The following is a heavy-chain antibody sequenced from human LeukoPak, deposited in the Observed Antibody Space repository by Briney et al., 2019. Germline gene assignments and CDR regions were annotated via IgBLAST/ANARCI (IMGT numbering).Heavy chain of an antibody. CDR1: GFTFSAYA. Sequence: GGSLRLSCAASGFTFSAYAMHWVRQAPGRGLEWVALIWYDGGSIFYADSVQGRFTISRDNSRNTLYLQMNSLSAEDTAVYYCAKTATNWYLDSWGQGTLVTVSS. CDR2: IWYDGGSI. CDR3: AKTATNWYLDS. D-gene: IGHD1-1*01. J-gene: IGHJ4*02. V-gene: IGHV3-33*03.